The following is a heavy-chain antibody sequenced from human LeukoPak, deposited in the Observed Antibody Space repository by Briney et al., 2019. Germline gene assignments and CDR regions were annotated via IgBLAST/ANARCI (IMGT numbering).Heavy chain of an antibody. CDR3: AKDWTYGSGSYVFDY. CDR1: GFTFSSYG. J-gene: IGHJ4*02. V-gene: IGHV3-30*18. D-gene: IGHD3-10*01. Sequence: GGSLRLSCAASGFTFSSYGMHWVRQAPGKGLEWVAVISYDGSNKYYADSVKGRFTISGDNSKNTLYLQMNSLRAEDTAVYYCAKDWTYGSGSYVFDYWGQGTLVTVSS. CDR2: ISYDGSNK.